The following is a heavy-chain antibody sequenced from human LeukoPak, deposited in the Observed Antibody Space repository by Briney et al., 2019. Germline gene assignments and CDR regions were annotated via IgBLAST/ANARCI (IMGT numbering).Heavy chain of an antibody. CDR3: ARMPYYYDSSGYSTTPYFDY. Sequence: ASVKVSCKASGGTFSNYAISWVRQAPGQGLEWMGRIIPIFGTANYAQKFQGRVTITADKSTTTAYMDLSSLRSEDTAVYYCARMPYYYDSSGYSTTPYFDYWGQGTLVTVSS. CDR2: IIPIFGTA. D-gene: IGHD3-22*01. CDR1: GGTFSNYA. J-gene: IGHJ4*02. V-gene: IGHV1-69*06.